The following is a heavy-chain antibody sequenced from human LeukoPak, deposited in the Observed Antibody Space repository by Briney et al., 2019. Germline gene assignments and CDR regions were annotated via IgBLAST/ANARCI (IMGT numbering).Heavy chain of an antibody. CDR2: IWYDGSNK. Sequence: PGGSLRLSCAASGFTFSSYGMHWVRQAPGKGLEWVAVIWYDGSNKYYADSVKGRFTISRDNAKNSLYLQMNFLRAGDTAVYYCARAKGSYSFDYWGQGTLVTVSS. CDR1: GFTFSSYG. CDR3: ARAKGSYSFDY. J-gene: IGHJ4*02. V-gene: IGHV3-33*01. D-gene: IGHD3-10*01.